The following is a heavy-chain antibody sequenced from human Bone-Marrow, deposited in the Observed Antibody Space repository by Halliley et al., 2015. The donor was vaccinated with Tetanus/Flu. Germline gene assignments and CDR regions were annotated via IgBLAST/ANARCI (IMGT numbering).Heavy chain of an antibody. J-gene: IGHJ4*02. V-gene: IGHV3-21*01. Sequence: SSISGSSSHIFYADSVKGRFPISRDNAKNSLYLQMNSLRAEDTAVYFCARDPLYSDDSGYYFDYWGRGTLVTVSS. CDR3: ARDPLYSDDSGYYFDY. D-gene: IGHD3-22*01. CDR2: ISGSSSHI.